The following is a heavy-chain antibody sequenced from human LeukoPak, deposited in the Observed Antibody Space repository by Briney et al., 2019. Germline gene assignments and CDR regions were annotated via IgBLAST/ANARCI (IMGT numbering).Heavy chain of an antibody. CDR1: GFTLRSKG. CDR3: AKDHVEMATINLLDY. V-gene: IGHV3-30*18. CDR2: ISYDGSNK. Sequence: PGGSLRLSWAASGFTLRSKGRNGGGGAPGRGGGGGAVISYDGSNKYYADSVKGRFTISRDNSKNTLYLQMNSLRAEDTAVYYCAKDHVEMATINLLDYWGQGTLVTVSS. D-gene: IGHD5-24*01. J-gene: IGHJ4*02.